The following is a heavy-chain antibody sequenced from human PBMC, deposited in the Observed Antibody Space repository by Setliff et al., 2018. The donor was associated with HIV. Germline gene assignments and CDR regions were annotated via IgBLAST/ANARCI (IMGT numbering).Heavy chain of an antibody. CDR3: TRDRRWPDNALGI. Sequence: GESLKISCTASGFTFGDYAMSWVRQAPGKGLEWVGFIRSKAYGGTTEYAASVKGRFTISRDDSKSIAYLQMNSLKTEDTAVYYCTRDRRWPDNALGIWGQGTMVTVSS. J-gene: IGHJ3*02. CDR1: GFTFGDYA. V-gene: IGHV3-49*04. CDR2: IRSKAYGGTT. D-gene: IGHD4-17*01.